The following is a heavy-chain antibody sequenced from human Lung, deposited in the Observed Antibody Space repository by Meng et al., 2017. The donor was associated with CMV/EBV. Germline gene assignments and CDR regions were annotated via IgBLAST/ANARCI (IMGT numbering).Heavy chain of an antibody. V-gene: IGHV3-20*04. CDR2: ISGKGRSF. D-gene: IGHD5-18*01. Sequence: GESXKISXAASGFTFGDYGMGWVRQAPGKGLEWVSNISGKGRSFVYADSVKGRFSISRDNGKNTLCLQMKSLRADDTTLYFCVTGHTYGDYYYHVMDVWGQGXTVTVSS. J-gene: IGHJ6*02. CDR1: GFTFGDYG. CDR3: VTGHTYGDYYYHVMDV.